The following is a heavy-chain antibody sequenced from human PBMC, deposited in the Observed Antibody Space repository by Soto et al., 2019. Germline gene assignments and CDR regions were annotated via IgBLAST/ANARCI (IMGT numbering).Heavy chain of an antibody. V-gene: IGHV3-23*01. CDR1: GFSFTNFA. CDR3: AKDDFTDRGDDYFDY. CDR2: IGASGDIT. J-gene: IGHJ4*02. Sequence: LRLSCAASGFSFTNFAMSWVRQAPGKGLEWVAGIGASGDITWYADSVKGRLSISRDNSKNTLYLQLNSLRFEDTAVYYCAKDDFTDRGDDYFDYWGPGTLDTVSS. D-gene: IGHD2-21*02.